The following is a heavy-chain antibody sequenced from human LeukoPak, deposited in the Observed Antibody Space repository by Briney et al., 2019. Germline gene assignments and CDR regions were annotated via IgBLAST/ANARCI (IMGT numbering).Heavy chain of an antibody. CDR2: VYYTGST. Sequence: MTSETLSLTCSVSGGSVSNYYWSWLRQPPGKGLEWIGYVYYTGSTNYNPSLKSRVTMFEDKSKNQFSLRLYSVTVADTAVYYCARHFAYSSSSYFDYWGQGSLVTVSS. CDR1: GGSVSNYY. V-gene: IGHV4-59*08. J-gene: IGHJ4*02. CDR3: ARHFAYSSSSYFDY. D-gene: IGHD6-6*01.